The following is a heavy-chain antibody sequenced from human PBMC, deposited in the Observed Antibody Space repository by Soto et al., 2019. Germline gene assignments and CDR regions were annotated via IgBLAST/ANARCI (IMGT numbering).Heavy chain of an antibody. J-gene: IGHJ5*02. V-gene: IGHV1-18*01. Sequence: QVQLVQSGAEVKKPGASVKVSCKASGYTFTSYGISWVRQAPGQGLEWMGWISAYNGNTNYAQKLQGRVTMTTDTSTSTVYMELRSLRSDDTAVYYCARDRRYSSSWDPNWFDPWGQGTLVTVSS. D-gene: IGHD6-13*01. CDR3: ARDRRYSSSWDPNWFDP. CDR1: GYTFTSYG. CDR2: ISAYNGNT.